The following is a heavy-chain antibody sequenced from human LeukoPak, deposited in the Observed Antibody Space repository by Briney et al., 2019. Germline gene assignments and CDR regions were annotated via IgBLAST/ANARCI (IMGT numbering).Heavy chain of an antibody. V-gene: IGHV3-43*01. CDR3: AKAGTTDYGGNTPYYYYMDV. D-gene: IGHD4-23*01. J-gene: IGHJ6*03. CDR1: GFTFSNYW. CDR2: ISWDGGST. Sequence: GGSLRLSCVASGFTFSNYWIHWVRQAPGKGLEWVSLISWDGGSTYYADSVKGRFTISRDNSKNSLYLQMNSLRTEDTALYYCAKAGTTDYGGNTPYYYYMDVWGKGTTVTVSS.